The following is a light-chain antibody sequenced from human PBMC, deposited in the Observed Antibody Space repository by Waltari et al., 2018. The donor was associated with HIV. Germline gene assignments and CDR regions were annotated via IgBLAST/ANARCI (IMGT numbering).Light chain of an antibody. CDR3: QSYDRSLSNWV. CDR2: GNS. J-gene: IGLJ3*02. V-gene: IGLV1-40*01. Sequence: QSVLPHPPSVSGAPRQRVTISCPGATSSIWSGYAVHWYQQLPGTAPKLLIYGNSNRPSGVPDRFSGSKSGTSASLAISGLQPDDETDYYCQSYDRSLSNWVFGGGTKLTVL. CDR1: TSSIWSGYA.